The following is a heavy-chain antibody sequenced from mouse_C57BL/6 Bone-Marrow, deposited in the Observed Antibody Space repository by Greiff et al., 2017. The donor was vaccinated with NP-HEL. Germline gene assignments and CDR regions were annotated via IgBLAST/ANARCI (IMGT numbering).Heavy chain of an antibody. V-gene: IGHV1-15*01. CDR1: GYAFTDYE. Sequence: QVQLQQSGAELVRPGASVTLSCKASGYAFTDYEMHWVKQTPVHGLEWIGAIDPETGGTAYNQKFKGKAILTADKSSSTAYMELRSLTSEDSAVYYCTRYGNLDWGQGTTLTVSS. J-gene: IGHJ2*01. D-gene: IGHD2-1*01. CDR2: IDPETGGT. CDR3: TRYGNLD.